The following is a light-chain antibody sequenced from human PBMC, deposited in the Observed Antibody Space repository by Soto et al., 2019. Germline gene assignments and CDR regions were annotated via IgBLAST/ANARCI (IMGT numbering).Light chain of an antibody. CDR1: SSNIGSNY. V-gene: IGLV1-47*01. J-gene: IGLJ2*01. CDR3: AAWDDILRGPV. Sequence: QSVLTQPPSASGTPGQRVTISCSGSSSNIGSNYVYWYQQLPGTAPKLLIYKNNQRPSGVPDRFSGSKSGTSASLAISGLRSEDEADYYCAAWDDILRGPVFGGGTKLTVL. CDR2: KNN.